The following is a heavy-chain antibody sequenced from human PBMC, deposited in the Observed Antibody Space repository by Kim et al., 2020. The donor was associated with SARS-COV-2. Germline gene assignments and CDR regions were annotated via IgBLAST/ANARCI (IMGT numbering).Heavy chain of an antibody. Sequence: GGSLRLSCAASGFTFSSYAMHWVRQAPGKGLEWVAVISYDGSNKYYADSVKGRFTISRDNSKNTLYLQMNSLRAEDTAVYYCARSVRDDYGGNFEGYYFDYWGQGTLVTVSS. V-gene: IGHV3-30-3*01. CDR1: GFTFSSYA. CDR2: ISYDGSNK. CDR3: ARSVRDDYGGNFEGYYFDY. J-gene: IGHJ4*02. D-gene: IGHD4-17*01.